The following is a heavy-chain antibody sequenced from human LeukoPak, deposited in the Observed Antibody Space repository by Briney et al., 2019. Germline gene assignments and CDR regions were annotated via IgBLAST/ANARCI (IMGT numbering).Heavy chain of an antibody. J-gene: IGHJ4*02. CDR2: ISWNSGSI. V-gene: IGHV3-9*01. CDR3: AKSTSRNYFDY. CDR1: GFTFDDYA. Sequence: PGRSLRLSCAASGFTFDDYAMHWVRQAPGKGLEWVSGISWNSGSIGYADSVKGRFTISRDNAKNSLYLQMNSLRAEDTALYYCAKSTSRNYFDYWGQGTLVTVS.